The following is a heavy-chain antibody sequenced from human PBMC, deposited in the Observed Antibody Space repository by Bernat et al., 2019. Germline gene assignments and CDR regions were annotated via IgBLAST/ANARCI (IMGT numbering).Heavy chain of an antibody. J-gene: IGHJ4*02. CDR2: ISGSGCST. V-gene: IGHV3-23*04. D-gene: IGHD2-8*01. CDR3: ATGRVYTIGGCGDY. Sequence: EVQLVESGGGLVQPGGSLRLSCAASGFTFSSYAMSWVRQAPGKGLEWVSAISGSGCSTYYADSVKGRFTISRDNSKNTLYLQMNSLRAEDTAVYYCATGRVYTIGGCGDYWGQGTLVTVSS. CDR1: GFTFSSYA.